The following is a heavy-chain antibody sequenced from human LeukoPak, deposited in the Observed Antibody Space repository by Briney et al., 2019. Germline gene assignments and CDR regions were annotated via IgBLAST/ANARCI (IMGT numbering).Heavy chain of an antibody. J-gene: IGHJ4*02. D-gene: IGHD5-18*01. Sequence: PGGSLRLSXAASGFTFSSYWMHWVRQAPGKGLVWVSRINSDGSSTSYADSVKGRFTISRDNAKNTLYLQMNSLRAEDTAVYYCAREMVGGYGPDYWGQGTLVTVSS. CDR2: INSDGSST. CDR3: AREMVGGYGPDY. CDR1: GFTFSSYW. V-gene: IGHV3-74*01.